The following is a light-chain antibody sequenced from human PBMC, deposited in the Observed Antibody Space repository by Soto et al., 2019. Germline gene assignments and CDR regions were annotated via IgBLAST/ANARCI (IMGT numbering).Light chain of an antibody. V-gene: IGKV3-20*01. CDR3: QQYGSSPIT. CDR1: QSVSSSY. Sequence: DIVLTQSPGALSLSPGERLTLSCRASQSVSSSYVAWYQQKPGQAPRLLIYGASDRATGIPDRFSGSGSGSDFTLTISRVEPEDSAVFHCQQYGSSPITFGQGTKVDIK. J-gene: IGKJ1*01. CDR2: GAS.